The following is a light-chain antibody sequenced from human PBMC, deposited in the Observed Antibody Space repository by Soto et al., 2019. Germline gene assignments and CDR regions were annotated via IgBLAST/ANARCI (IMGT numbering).Light chain of an antibody. CDR2: EGN. Sequence: QSALTQPASVSGSPGQSITISCTYNLVSWYQQHPGKAPKLMIYEGNKRPSGVSNRLSGSKSGNTASLTISGLQDEDEADYYCCSYAGQRVVFGGGTKLTVL. CDR1: YNL. CDR3: CSYAGQRVV. J-gene: IGLJ2*01. V-gene: IGLV2-23*01.